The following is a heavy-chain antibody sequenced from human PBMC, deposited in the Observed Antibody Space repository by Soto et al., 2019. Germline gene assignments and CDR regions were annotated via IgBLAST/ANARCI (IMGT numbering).Heavy chain of an antibody. J-gene: IGHJ5*01. Sequence: GGSLRLSCAASGFTFSRYAMSWVRQAPGKGLEWVSTFSGPGGGTSYAGSVKGRFTISRDNFKSTLYLQMSGLRAEDTAVYYCAKGKISTTNYTSFDSWGQGNLVTVSS. D-gene: IGHD4-4*01. CDR3: AKGKISTTNYTSFDS. CDR1: GFTFSRYA. V-gene: IGHV3-23*01. CDR2: FSGPGGGT.